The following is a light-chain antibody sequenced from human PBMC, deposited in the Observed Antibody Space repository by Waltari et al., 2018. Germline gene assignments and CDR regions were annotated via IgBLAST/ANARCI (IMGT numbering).Light chain of an antibody. Sequence: EIVMTQSPPILSVSPGERVTLSCRASQNIVTNLAWYQQKAGQPPRLLIYAGSTRASGTPVRFSGSGSRTEFTLTISSLQSEDAAVYYCQEFNNWPPWTFGQGTKVEI. J-gene: IGKJ1*01. CDR1: QNIVTN. V-gene: IGKV3-15*01. CDR3: QEFNNWPPWT. CDR2: AGS.